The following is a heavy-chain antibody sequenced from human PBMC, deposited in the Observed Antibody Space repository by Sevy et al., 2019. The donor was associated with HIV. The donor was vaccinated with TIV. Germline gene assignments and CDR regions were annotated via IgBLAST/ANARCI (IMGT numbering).Heavy chain of an antibody. Sequence: ASVKVSCKASGYTFTGYYMHWVRQAPGQGLEWMGWINPNSGGTNYAQTFQGRVTMTRDTSISTAYMELSRLRSDETAVYYCASEAVAGGLGGYYYYGMDVWGQGTTVTVSS. V-gene: IGHV1-2*02. CDR3: ASEAVAGGLGGYYYYGMDV. CDR2: INPNSGGT. D-gene: IGHD6-19*01. CDR1: GYTFTGYY. J-gene: IGHJ6*02.